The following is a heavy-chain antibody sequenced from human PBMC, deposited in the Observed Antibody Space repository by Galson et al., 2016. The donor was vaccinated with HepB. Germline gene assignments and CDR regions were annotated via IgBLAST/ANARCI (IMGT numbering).Heavy chain of an antibody. Sequence: SLRLSCAASGFAFSSYSMNWVRQAPGKGLEWISHISGSSSTIYYADSVKGRFTISRDNANNSLYLHLNSLRAEDTAVYYCAREDNWNSLWGALGVWGQGTTVTVSS. V-gene: IGHV3-48*01. CDR1: GFAFSSYS. D-gene: IGHD1-1*01. J-gene: IGHJ6*02. CDR2: ISGSSSTI. CDR3: AREDNWNSLWGALGV.